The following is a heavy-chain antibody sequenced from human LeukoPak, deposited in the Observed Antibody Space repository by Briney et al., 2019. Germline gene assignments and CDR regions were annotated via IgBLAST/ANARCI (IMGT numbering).Heavy chain of an antibody. J-gene: IGHJ6*02. D-gene: IGHD1-26*01. V-gene: IGHV1-8*01. CDR2: MNPNSGNT. CDR1: GYTFTSYD. CDR3: ARGGYSGSYLLYYYYYGMDV. Sequence: ASVKVSCKASGYTFTSYDFNWVRQATGQGLEWMGWMNPNSGNTGYAQKFQGRVTMTRNTSISTAYMELSSLRSEDTAVYYCARGGYSGSYLLYYYYYGMDVWGQGTTVTVSS.